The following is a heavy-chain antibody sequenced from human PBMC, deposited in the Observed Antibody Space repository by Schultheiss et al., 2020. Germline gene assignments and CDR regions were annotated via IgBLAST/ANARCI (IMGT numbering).Heavy chain of an antibody. J-gene: IGHJ6*02. D-gene: IGHD2-15*01. V-gene: IGHV4-39*07. CDR3: ARDTPLYGMDV. Sequence: SETLSLTCTVSGGSISSSSYYWGWIRQPPGKGLEWIGSIYYSGSTNYNPSLKSRVTISVDTSKNQFSLKLSSVTAADTAVYYCARDTPLYGMDVWGQGTTVTVSS. CDR1: GGSISSSSYY. CDR2: IYYSGST.